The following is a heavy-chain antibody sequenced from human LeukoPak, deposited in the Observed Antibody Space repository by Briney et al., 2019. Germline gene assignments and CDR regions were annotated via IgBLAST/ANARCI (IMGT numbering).Heavy chain of an antibody. V-gene: IGHV3-7*03. CDR1: GFDCSRYW. CDR3: ARGRYVDWLFDY. D-gene: IGHD3-9*01. Sequence: PGGSLRLSCAASGFDCSRYWMTWVRRAPGKGLEWVANIEQDGGEEYYVDSVKGRFTISRDNAKNSLYLQMNSLRVEDTAVYYCARGRYVDWLFDYWGQGTLVTVSS. J-gene: IGHJ4*02. CDR2: IEQDGGEE.